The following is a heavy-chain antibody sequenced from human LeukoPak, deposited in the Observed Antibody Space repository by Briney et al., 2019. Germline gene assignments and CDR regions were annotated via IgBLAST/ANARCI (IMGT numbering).Heavy chain of an antibody. CDR1: GYSFTSYW. CDR2: IYPGDSDT. CDR3: ARHGTVAGTLGPFDY. V-gene: IGHV5-51*01. Sequence: GSLKISCKGSGYSFTSYWIGWVRQMPGKGLEWMGIIYPGDSDTRYSPSFQGQVTISADKSISTAYLQWSSLKASDTAMYYCARHGTVAGTLGPFDYWGQGTLVTVSS. D-gene: IGHD6-19*01. J-gene: IGHJ4*02.